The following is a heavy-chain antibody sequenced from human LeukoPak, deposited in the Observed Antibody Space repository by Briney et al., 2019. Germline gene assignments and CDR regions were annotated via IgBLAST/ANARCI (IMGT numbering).Heavy chain of an antibody. D-gene: IGHD3-10*01. V-gene: IGHV3-30-3*01. Sequence: GGSLRLSCAASGFTFSSYAMHWVRQAPGKGLEWEAVISYDGSNKYYADSVKGRFTISRDNSKNTLYLQMNSLRAEDTAVYYCARDLWFGELWQLDYWGQGTLVTVSS. CDR1: GFTFSSYA. CDR3: ARDLWFGELWQLDY. CDR2: ISYDGSNK. J-gene: IGHJ4*02.